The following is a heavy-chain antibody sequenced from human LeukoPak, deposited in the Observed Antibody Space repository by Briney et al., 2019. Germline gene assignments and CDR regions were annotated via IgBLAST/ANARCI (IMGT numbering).Heavy chain of an antibody. CDR1: GFTFSSYG. CDR3: AIEAYDYVWGSYLLDY. J-gene: IGHJ4*02. V-gene: IGHV3-33*01. Sequence: PGGSLRLSCAASGFTFSSYGMHWVRQAPGKGLEWVAVIWYDGSNKYYADSVKGRFTISRDNSKNTLYLQMNSLRAEDTAVYYCAIEAYDYVWGSYLLDYGGQGTLVTVSS. D-gene: IGHD3-16*02. CDR2: IWYDGSNK.